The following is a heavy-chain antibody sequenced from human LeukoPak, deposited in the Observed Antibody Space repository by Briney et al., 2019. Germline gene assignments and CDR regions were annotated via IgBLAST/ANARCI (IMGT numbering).Heavy chain of an antibody. CDR2: IKQDGSEK. CDR1: GFTLSSYW. J-gene: IGHJ5*02. CDR3: ARSRSRAARFQRAPNWFDP. Sequence: GGSLRLSCAASGFTLSSYWMSWVRQAPGKGLEWVANIKQDGSEKYYVDSVKGRFTISRDNAKNSLYLQMNSLRAEDTALYYCARSRSRAARFQRAPNWFDPWGQGTLVTVSS. D-gene: IGHD6-6*01. V-gene: IGHV3-7*01.